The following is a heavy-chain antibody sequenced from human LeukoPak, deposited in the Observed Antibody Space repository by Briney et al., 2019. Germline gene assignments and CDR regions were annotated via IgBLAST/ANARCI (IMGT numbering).Heavy chain of an antibody. CDR3: ARQYYYDSSGYFDY. V-gene: IGHV4-59*08. Sequence: PSETLSLTCTVSGGSISRYYWSWIRQPPGKGLEWIGYIYYSGSANYNPSLKSRVTISVDTSKNQFSLKLSSVTAADTAVYYCARQYYYDSSGYFDYWGQGTLDTVSS. D-gene: IGHD3-22*01. CDR2: IYYSGSA. J-gene: IGHJ4*02. CDR1: GGSISRYY.